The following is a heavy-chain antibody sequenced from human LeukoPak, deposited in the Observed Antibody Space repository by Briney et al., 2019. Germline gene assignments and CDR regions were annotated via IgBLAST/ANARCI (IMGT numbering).Heavy chain of an antibody. CDR2: MYYSGST. D-gene: IGHD1-1*01. CDR3: ARGYSYVQIDY. CDR1: GGSISSRSYY. Sequence: SETLSLTCTVSGGSISSRSYYWGWIRQPPAKGLEWIGSMYYSGSTNYSPSLKSRVTISVDTSKNQFSLKLSSVTAADTAVYYCARGYSYVQIDYWGQGTLVTVSS. V-gene: IGHV4-39*01. J-gene: IGHJ4*02.